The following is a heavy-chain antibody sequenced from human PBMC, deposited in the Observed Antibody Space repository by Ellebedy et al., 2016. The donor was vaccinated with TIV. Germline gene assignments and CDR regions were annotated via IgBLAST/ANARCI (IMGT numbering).Heavy chain of an antibody. CDR1: GGSINSYY. CDR2: IHYSGST. D-gene: IGHD1-14*01. V-gene: IGHV4-59*12. CDR3: ARESVSPAGVYYYYLDV. Sequence: SETLSLXCSLSGGSINSYYWSWIRQPPGKGLEWIGYIHYSGSTYYNPSLKSRVTISVDTSKNEFSLRLRSVTAADTAVYYCARESVSPAGVYYYYLDVWGKGTTVTVSS. J-gene: IGHJ6*03.